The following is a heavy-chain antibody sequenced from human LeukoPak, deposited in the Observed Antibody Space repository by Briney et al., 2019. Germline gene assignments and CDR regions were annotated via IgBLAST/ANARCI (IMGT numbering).Heavy chain of an antibody. J-gene: IGHJ3*02. CDR1: GYTFTGYY. D-gene: IGHD4-17*01. Sequence: ASVKVPCKASGYTFTGYYLHWGRQAPGQGLEWMGCINPNSGDTNYAQKFQGRVTMTRDTSLSTAYMELSSLRSEDTAVYYCATDSYGDLENAFDIWGQGTMVTVSS. CDR3: ATDSYGDLENAFDI. V-gene: IGHV1-2*02. CDR2: INPNSGDT.